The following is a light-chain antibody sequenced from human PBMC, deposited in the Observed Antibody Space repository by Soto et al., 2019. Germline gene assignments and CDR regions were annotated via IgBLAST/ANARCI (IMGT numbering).Light chain of an antibody. Sequence: SALTQPPSASGAPGQSVTISCTGTSSDVGNYNYVSWYQQHPGKAPKLMIYEDTKRTSGVPDRFSGSKSGNTASLTVSGRQAEDEAEYYCTAYAAGKNVVFGGGTKLTVL. CDR3: TAYAAGKNVV. CDR2: EDT. CDR1: SSDVGNYNY. V-gene: IGLV2-8*01. J-gene: IGLJ2*01.